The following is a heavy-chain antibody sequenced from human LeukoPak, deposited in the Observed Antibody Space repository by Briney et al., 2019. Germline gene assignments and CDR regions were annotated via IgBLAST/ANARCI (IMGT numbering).Heavy chain of an antibody. V-gene: IGHV4-38-2*02. CDR1: GYSISSGYY. CDR3: AREGQLPTSYNWFDP. D-gene: IGHD2-2*01. J-gene: IGHJ5*02. CDR2: IYHSGST. Sequence: SETLSLTCAVSGYSISSGYYRGWIRQPPGKGLEWIGSIYHSGSTYYNPSLKSRVTISVDTSKNQFSLKLSSVTAADTAVYYCAREGQLPTSYNWFDPWGQGTLVTVSS.